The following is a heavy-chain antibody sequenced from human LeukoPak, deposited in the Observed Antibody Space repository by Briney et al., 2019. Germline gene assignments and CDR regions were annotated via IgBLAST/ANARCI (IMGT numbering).Heavy chain of an antibody. V-gene: IGHV1-69*13. CDR1: GGTFSSYA. CDR3: ARDGYYYDSSGHSEFWYFDL. Sequence: ASVKVSCKASGGTFSSYAISWVRQAPGQGLEWMGGIIPIFGTANYAQKFQGRVTITADESTSTAYMELSSLRSEDTAVYYCARDGYYYDSSGHSEFWYFDLWGRGTLVTVSS. D-gene: IGHD3-22*01. J-gene: IGHJ2*01. CDR2: IIPIFGTA.